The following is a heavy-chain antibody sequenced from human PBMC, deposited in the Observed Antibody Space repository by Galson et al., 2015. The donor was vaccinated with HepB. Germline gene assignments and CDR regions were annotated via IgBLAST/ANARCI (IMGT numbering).Heavy chain of an antibody. D-gene: IGHD3-22*01. Sequence: SVKVSCKASGGTFSSYAISWVRQAPGQGLEWMGRIIPILGIANYAQKFQGRVTITADKSTSTAYMELSSLRSEDTAVYYCASAADYYDSSGYRNDAFDIWGQGTMVTVSS. J-gene: IGHJ3*02. CDR1: GGTFSSYA. CDR2: IIPILGIA. CDR3: ASAADYYDSSGYRNDAFDI. V-gene: IGHV1-69*04.